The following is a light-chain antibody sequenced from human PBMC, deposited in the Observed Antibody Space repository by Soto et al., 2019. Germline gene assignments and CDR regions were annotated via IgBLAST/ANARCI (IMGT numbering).Light chain of an antibody. CDR1: SSDIGTYNL. V-gene: IGLV2-23*02. CDR2: EVT. Sequence: QSALTQPASVSGSPGQSITISCTGTSSDIGTYNLVSWYQQHPGKAPKLMIYEVTKRPSGVSNRFSASKSDNTASLTISGLQAEDEADYYCCSYAGSTTWGFGGGTQLTVL. J-gene: IGLJ3*02. CDR3: CSYAGSTTWG.